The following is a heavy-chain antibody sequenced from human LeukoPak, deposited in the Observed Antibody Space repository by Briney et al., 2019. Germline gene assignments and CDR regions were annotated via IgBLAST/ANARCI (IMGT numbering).Heavy chain of an antibody. V-gene: IGHV4-34*01. CDR3: ARSSGWGY. J-gene: IGHJ4*02. D-gene: IGHD6-19*01. CDR1: GGSFSGYY. CDR2: INHSGST. Sequence: PSETLSLTCAVYGGSFSGYYWSWIRQPPGKGLEWIGEINHSGSTNYNPSLKSRVTISVDTSKNQFSLKLSSVTAADTAVYYCARSSGWGYWGQGTLVTVSS.